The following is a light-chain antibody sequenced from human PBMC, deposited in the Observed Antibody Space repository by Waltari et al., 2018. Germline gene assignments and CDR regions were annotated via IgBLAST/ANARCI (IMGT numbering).Light chain of an antibody. J-gene: IGKJ4*01. V-gene: IGKV3-20*01. Sequence: EIVLTQSPGTLSLSPGERATLSCRASQSVSSSYLAWYQQKPGQAPRLHIFGASSRATGIPDRFSGSGSGTDFTLTISRLEPEDFAVYYCQQYGSSPLTFGGGTKVEIK. CDR1: QSVSSSY. CDR2: GAS. CDR3: QQYGSSPLT.